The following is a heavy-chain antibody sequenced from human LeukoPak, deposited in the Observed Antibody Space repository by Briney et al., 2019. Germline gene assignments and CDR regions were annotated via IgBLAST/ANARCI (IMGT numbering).Heavy chain of an antibody. CDR2: IYNVGST. V-gene: IGHV3-66*04. CDR1: RFTVSGDY. J-gene: IGHJ4*02. CDR3: ARHDFWSGYYAYFDY. Sequence: PGGSLRLSRAPSRFTVSGDYMSWVRQAPRTGGEGGSVIYNVGSTYYADSVKGRFNISRDNSKNTLYLQMNSLRVEDTAVYYCARHDFWSGYYAYFDYWGQGTLVTVSS. D-gene: IGHD3-3*01.